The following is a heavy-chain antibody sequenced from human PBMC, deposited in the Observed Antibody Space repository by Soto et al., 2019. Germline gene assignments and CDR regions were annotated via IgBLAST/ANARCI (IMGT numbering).Heavy chain of an antibody. CDR2: ISGSGGST. J-gene: IGHJ4*02. V-gene: IGHV3-23*01. D-gene: IGHD6-6*01. CDR3: AKGIEYSSSSGLGYFDY. CDR1: GFTFSSYA. Sequence: GGSLRLSCAASGFTFSSYAMSWVRQAPGKGLEWVSAISGSGGSTYYADSVKGRFTISRDNSKNTLYLQMNSLRAEDTAVYYCAKGIEYSSSSGLGYFDYWGQGTLVTVSS.